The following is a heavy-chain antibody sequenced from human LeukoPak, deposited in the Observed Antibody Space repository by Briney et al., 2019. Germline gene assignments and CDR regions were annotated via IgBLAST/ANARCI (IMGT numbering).Heavy chain of an antibody. CDR3: AISPLAYCGGDCYLPFDY. CDR1: GGTFSSYA. Sequence: GASVKISCKASGGTFSSYAISWVRQAPGQGLEWMGGIIPIFGTANYAQKFQGRVTITTDESTSTAYMELSGLRSEDTAVYYCAISPLAYCGGDCYLPFDYWGQGTLVTVSS. J-gene: IGHJ4*02. D-gene: IGHD2-21*02. V-gene: IGHV1-69*05. CDR2: IIPIFGTA.